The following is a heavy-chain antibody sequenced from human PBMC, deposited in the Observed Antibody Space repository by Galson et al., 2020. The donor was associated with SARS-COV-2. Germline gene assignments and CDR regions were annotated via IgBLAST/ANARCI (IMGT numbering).Heavy chain of an antibody. V-gene: IGHV4-39*07. CDR1: GGSVTSSNSY. CDR3: ARGETVATTWVGWFDP. CDR2: IYYSGIT. J-gene: IGHJ5*02. Sequence: SETLSLTCTVSGGSVTSSNSYWAWIRQPAGKGLEWIASIYYSGITHYNPSLRSRVTISIDTSKSQFSLSLRSVTSTDTAVYYCARGETVATTWVGWFDPWGQGTLVTVSS. D-gene: IGHD1-1*01.